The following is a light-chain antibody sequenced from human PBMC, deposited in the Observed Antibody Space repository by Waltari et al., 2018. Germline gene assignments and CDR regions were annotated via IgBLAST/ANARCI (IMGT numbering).Light chain of an antibody. V-gene: IGLV1-40*01. Sequence: QSVLTQPPSVSGAPGQRVTISCTGSGSNIGAGHDVTWYQPLPRAAPKLLIYGSSTRPLGVPDRFFGSTSGTSASLAITGLQAEDEADYYCQSYDTSLSVVFGGGTKLTVL. CDR1: GSNIGAGHD. CDR3: QSYDTSLSVV. J-gene: IGLJ3*02. CDR2: GSS.